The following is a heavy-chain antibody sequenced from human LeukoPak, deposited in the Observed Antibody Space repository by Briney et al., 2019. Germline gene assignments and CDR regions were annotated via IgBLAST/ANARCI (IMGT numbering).Heavy chain of an antibody. Sequence: GVSLRLSCSASGFVFSIYTMYRVRQAPGKGPEYVSTISGSGNGVSIYYADSVKGRFTISRDDSKSILYLQMNGLRSEDTAVYYCVKDFGRIRGTPDSWGQGTLVTVSS. D-gene: IGHD1-26*01. V-gene: IGHV3-64D*06. CDR3: VKDFGRIRGTPDS. J-gene: IGHJ4*02. CDR1: GFVFSIYT. CDR2: ISGSGNGVSI.